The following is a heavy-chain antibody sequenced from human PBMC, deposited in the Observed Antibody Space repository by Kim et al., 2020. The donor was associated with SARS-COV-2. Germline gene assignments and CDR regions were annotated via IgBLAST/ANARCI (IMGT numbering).Heavy chain of an antibody. J-gene: IGHJ6*03. V-gene: IGHV3-9*01. CDR2: ISWNSGSI. D-gene: IGHD3-10*01. Sequence: GGSLRLSCAASGFTFDDYAMHWVRQAPGKGLEWVSGISWNSGSIGYADSVKGRFTISRDNAKNSLYLQMNSLRAEDTALYYCARDREGVLYRCYMDVWGKGTGVTVSS. CDR3: ARDREGVLYRCYMDV. CDR1: GFTFDDYA.